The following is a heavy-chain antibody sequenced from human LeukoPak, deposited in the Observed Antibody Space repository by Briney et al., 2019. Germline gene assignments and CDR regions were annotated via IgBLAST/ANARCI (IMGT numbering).Heavy chain of an antibody. V-gene: IGHV1-2*06. CDR2: INPNSGGT. CDR3: ARDILTDDAFDI. J-gene: IGHJ3*02. CDR1: GYTFTGYF. D-gene: IGHD7-27*01. Sequence: ASVKVSCKASGYTFTGYFMHWVRQATGQGLEWMGRINPNSGGTNYAQKFQGRVTMTRDTSISTAYMELSRLTSDDTAVYYCARDILTDDAFDIWGQGTMVTVSS.